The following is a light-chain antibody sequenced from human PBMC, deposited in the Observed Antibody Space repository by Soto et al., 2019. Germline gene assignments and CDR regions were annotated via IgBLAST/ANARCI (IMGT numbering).Light chain of an antibody. Sequence: EIVLTQSPATLSLSPGERATLSCRASQSVSSYLSWYQQKPGQAPRLLFYRTSNRATGIPDRFSGSGSGTDFTLTISRLEPEDFAVYWCQQYDSSPRTFGQGTKVDIK. CDR2: RTS. V-gene: IGKV3-20*01. J-gene: IGKJ1*01. CDR3: QQYDSSPRT. CDR1: QSVSSY.